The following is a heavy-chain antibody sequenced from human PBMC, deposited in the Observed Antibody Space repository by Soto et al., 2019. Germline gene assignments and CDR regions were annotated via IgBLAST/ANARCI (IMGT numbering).Heavy chain of an antibody. J-gene: IGHJ4*02. CDR1: GCTFSGSA. CDR3: ARGVYDFWRDPPKGLHY. Sequence: PVGSLRLSCAASGCTFSGSAMHCVRQASGKWLEWVGRIRNKANSYATAYAVSVKGRFTISRDDSRNTAYLQMNSLKNEDTAVYYCARGVYDFWRDPPKGLHYWGQGTVVTVS. CDR2: IRNKANSYAT. V-gene: IGHV3-73*01. D-gene: IGHD3-3*01.